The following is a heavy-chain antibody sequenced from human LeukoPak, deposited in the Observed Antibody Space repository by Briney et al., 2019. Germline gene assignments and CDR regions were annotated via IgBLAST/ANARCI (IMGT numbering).Heavy chain of an antibody. D-gene: IGHD2-15*01. Sequence: PGRSLRLSCAASGFTFSTYSMHWVRQAPGKGLEWVAIISYDGSNKYYADSVKGRFTISRDNSKNTLSLQMNSLRADDTAVYYCARDWTRYCSGGTCYSFDYWGQGTLVTVSS. J-gene: IGHJ4*02. CDR2: ISYDGSNK. CDR1: GFTFSTYS. V-gene: IGHV3-30*04. CDR3: ARDWTRYCSGGTCYSFDY.